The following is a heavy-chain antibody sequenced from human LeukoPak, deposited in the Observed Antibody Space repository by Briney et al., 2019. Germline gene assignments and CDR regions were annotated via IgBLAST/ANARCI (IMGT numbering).Heavy chain of an antibody. V-gene: IGHV4-59*01. CDR1: GGSINSYY. D-gene: IGHD3-22*01. Sequence: SETLSLTCTVSGGSINSYYWGWIRQPPGKRLEWIGYIYYSGSTNYNPSLKSGVTISLDTSKNQFSLNLRSVTAADTAVYYCARGTTKGYYYDTSGYYVKWGQGTLVTVSS. CDR3: ARGTTKGYYYDTSGYYVK. CDR2: IYYSGST. J-gene: IGHJ4*02.